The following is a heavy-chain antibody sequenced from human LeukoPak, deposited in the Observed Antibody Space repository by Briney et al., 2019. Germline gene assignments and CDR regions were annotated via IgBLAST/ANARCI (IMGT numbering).Heavy chain of an antibody. CDR3: ARLFFVIDT. D-gene: IGHD3-3*01. J-gene: IGHJ5*02. V-gene: IGHV4-39*01. Sequence: SETLSLSCTVSAASISNSAYYWLLIHHPPEELLECIGTVRYSRSTSYNPSLKSRVNISVDTSKNQFSLQLSSVTAADTAVYYCARLFFVIDTWGQGTLVTVSS. CDR1: AASISNSAYY. CDR2: VRYSRST.